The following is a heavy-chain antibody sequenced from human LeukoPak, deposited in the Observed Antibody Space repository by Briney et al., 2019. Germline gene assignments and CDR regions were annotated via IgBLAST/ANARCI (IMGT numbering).Heavy chain of an antibody. CDR1: GGSFSGYY. CDR3: ARGPSRGSSRIAARFKSAFDI. D-gene: IGHD6-6*01. Sequence: SETLSLTCAVYGGSFSGYYWSWIRQPPGKGLEWIGEINHSGSTNYNPSLKSRVTISVDTSKNQFSLKLSSVTAEDTAVYYCARGPSRGSSRIAARFKSAFDIWGQGTMVTVSS. CDR2: INHSGST. V-gene: IGHV4-34*01. J-gene: IGHJ3*02.